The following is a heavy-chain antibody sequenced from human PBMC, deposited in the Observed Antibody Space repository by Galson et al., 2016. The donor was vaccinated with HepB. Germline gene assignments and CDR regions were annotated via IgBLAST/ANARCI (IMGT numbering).Heavy chain of an antibody. CDR1: GGSLSTYY. V-gene: IGHV4-34*01. CDR2: INDSGSS. J-gene: IGHJ6*02. CDR3: ARYLRVYYFFGLDV. D-gene: IGHD2/OR15-2a*01. Sequence: SETLSLTCAVYGGSLSTYYWAWIRQPPGKGLEWIGEINDSGSSNYKSSLKSRVTISIDTSKNQFSLKLNSVTAADTAVYYCARYLRVYYFFGLDVWGPGTTVTVSS.